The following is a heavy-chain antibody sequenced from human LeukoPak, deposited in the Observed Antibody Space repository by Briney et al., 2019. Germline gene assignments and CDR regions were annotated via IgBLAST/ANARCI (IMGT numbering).Heavy chain of an antibody. CDR1: GFTFSSYA. D-gene: IGHD5-12*01. Sequence: GGSLRLSCAASGFTFSSYALSWVRQAPGKGLEWVSAISASGGSTYYADSVKGRFTISRDNSKNTLYLQMNSLRADDAAVYYCGRARSGYDFDYWGQGTLVTVPS. V-gene: IGHV3-23*01. J-gene: IGHJ4*02. CDR3: GRARSGYDFDY. CDR2: ISASGGST.